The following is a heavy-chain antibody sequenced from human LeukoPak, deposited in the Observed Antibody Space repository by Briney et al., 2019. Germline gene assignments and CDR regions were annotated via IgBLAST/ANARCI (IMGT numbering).Heavy chain of an antibody. D-gene: IGHD1-26*01. CDR2: IYYSGST. CDR1: GGSISSHY. Sequence: SETLSLTCIVSGGSISSHYWSWIRQPPGKGLEWIGYIYYSGSTNYNPSLKSRVTISVDTSKNQFSLKLSSVTAADTAVYYCARGGSLHSFYFDYWGQGTLVTVSS. J-gene: IGHJ4*02. CDR3: ARGGSLHSFYFDY. V-gene: IGHV4-59*11.